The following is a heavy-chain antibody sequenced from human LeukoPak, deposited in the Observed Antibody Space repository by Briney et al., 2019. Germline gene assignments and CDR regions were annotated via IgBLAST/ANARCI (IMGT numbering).Heavy chain of an antibody. J-gene: IGHJ4*02. Sequence: GGSLRLSCAASGFTFSGYAMTWVRQAPGKGLEWVSAISGSGGSTYYADSVKGRFTISRDNSKSTVSLQMNSLRAEDTAVYYCARPYYYGSGSYYPLDYWGQGTLVTVSS. CDR2: ISGSGGST. V-gene: IGHV3-23*01. CDR3: ARPYYYGSGSYYPLDY. D-gene: IGHD3-10*01. CDR1: GFTFSGYA.